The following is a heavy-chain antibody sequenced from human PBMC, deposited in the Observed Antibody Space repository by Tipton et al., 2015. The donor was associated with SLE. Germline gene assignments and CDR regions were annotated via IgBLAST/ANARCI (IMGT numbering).Heavy chain of an antibody. D-gene: IGHD3-16*01. J-gene: IGHJ4*02. V-gene: IGHV3-30*04. CDR3: ARGPYYDYIWGSYEAYFDY. CDR1: GFTFSSYA. CDR2: ISYDGSNK. Sequence: SLRLSCAASGFTFSSYAMHWVRQAPGKGLEWVAVISYDGSNKYYADSVKGRFTISRDDSKNTLYLQMNSLRPEDTAVYYCARGPYYDYIWGSYEAYFDYWGQGTLVTVSS.